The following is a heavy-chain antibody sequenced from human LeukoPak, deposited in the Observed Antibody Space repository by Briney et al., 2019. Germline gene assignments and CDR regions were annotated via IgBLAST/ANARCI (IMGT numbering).Heavy chain of an antibody. D-gene: IGHD3-3*01. J-gene: IGHJ5*02. CDR1: GFTFSSYG. CDR3: ARMKQYYDFWSGYLNWFDP. CDR2: IKQDGSEK. Sequence: PGGSLRLSCAASGFTFSSYGMHWVRQAPGKGLEWVANIKQDGSEKYYVDSVKGRFTISRDNAKNSLYLQMNSLRAEDTAVYYCARMKQYYDFWSGYLNWFDPWGQGTLVTVSS. V-gene: IGHV3-7*01.